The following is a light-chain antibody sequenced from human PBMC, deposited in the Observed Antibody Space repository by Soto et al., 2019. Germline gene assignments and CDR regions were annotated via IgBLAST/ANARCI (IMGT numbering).Light chain of an antibody. J-gene: IGLJ7*01. CDR3: QSYDGTTLV. Sequence: NFMLTQPHSVSESPGKTVTLSCTRSSGSIANDYVQWYQQRPGSAPTLVIYENNERASGVPDRFSASIDRSSNTASLTISGLMTDDEADYYCQSYDGTTLVFGGGTQLTVL. CDR1: SGSIANDY. CDR2: ENN. V-gene: IGLV6-57*04.